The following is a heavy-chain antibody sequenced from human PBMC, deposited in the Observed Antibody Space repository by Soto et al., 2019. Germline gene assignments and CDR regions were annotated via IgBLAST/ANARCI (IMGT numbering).Heavy chain of an antibody. J-gene: IGHJ4*02. CDR1: GGSFSGYY. CDR2: INHSGST. V-gene: IGHV4-34*01. CDR3: ARGAVFGVVTPFDY. Sequence: SETLSLTCAVYGGSFSGYYWSWIRQPPGKGLEWIGEINHSGSTNYNPSLKSRVTISVDTSKNQFSLKLSSVTAADTAVYYCARGAVFGVVTPFDYWGQGTLVTVSS. D-gene: IGHD3-3*01.